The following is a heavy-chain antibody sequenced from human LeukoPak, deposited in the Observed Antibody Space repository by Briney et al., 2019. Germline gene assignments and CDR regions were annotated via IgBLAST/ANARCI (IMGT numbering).Heavy chain of an antibody. CDR3: AREGRFDP. D-gene: IGHD3-3*01. J-gene: IGHJ5*02. CDR2: INHSGST. V-gene: IGHV4-34*01. Sequence: SETLSLTCAVYGGSFSGYYWSWIRQPPGKGLEWIGEINHSGSTYYNPSLKSRVTISVDRSKNQFSLKLSSVTAADTAVYYCAREGRFDPWGQGTLVTVSS. CDR1: GGSFSGYY.